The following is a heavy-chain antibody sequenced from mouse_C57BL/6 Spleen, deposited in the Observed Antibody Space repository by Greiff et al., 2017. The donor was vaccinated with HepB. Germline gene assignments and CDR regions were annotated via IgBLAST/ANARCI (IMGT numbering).Heavy chain of an antibody. CDR3: ARSGQLGEDY. CDR1: GYAFTNYL. V-gene: IGHV1-54*01. D-gene: IGHD3-3*01. J-gene: IGHJ2*01. Sequence: VQLQQSGAELVRPGTSVKVSCKASGYAFTNYLIEWVKQRPGQGLEWIGVINPGSGGTNYNEKFKGKATLTADKSSSTAYMQLSSLTSEDSAVYFCARSGQLGEDYWGQGTTLTVSS. CDR2: INPGSGGT.